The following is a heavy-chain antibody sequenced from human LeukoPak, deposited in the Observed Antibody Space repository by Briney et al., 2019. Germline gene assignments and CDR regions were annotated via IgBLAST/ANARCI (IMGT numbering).Heavy chain of an antibody. D-gene: IGHD2-2*01. CDR2: ISGRGGST. CDR3: AREDLGYCSSTSCYGAFDI. J-gene: IGHJ3*02. Sequence: GGSLSLSCTASGFSFSSYAVSWVRQAPGKGLEWVASISGRGGSTYYADSVKGRFTSSRDNAKNSLYLQMNSLRAEDTAVYYCAREDLGYCSSTSCYGAFDIWGQGTMVTVSS. CDR1: GFSFSSYA. V-gene: IGHV3-23*01.